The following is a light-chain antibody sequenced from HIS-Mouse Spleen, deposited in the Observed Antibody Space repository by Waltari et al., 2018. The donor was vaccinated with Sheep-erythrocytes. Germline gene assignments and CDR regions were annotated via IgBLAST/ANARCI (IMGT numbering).Light chain of an antibody. Sequence: QSALTQPPSASRSPGQSVTISCTGTSRAVGGHNYVSWYQQHPGKAPKLMIYEVSKRPSGVPDRFSGSKSGNTASLTVSGLQAEDEADYYCSSYAGSNNWVFGGGTKLTVL. CDR1: SRAVGGHNY. J-gene: IGLJ3*02. CDR3: SSYAGSNNWV. V-gene: IGLV2-8*01. CDR2: EVS.